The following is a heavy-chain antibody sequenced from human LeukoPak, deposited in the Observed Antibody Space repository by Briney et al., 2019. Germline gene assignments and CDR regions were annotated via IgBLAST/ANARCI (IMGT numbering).Heavy chain of an antibody. V-gene: IGHV7-4-1*02. CDR1: GYTFTSYA. CDR3: AREFPYYYDSSGYYFAFDI. D-gene: IGHD3-22*01. Sequence: SVKVSCKASGYTFTSYAMNWVRQAPGQGLEWMGWINTNTGNPTYAQGFTGRFVFSLDTSVSTAYLQISSLKAEDTAVYYCAREFPYYYDSSGYYFAFDIWGQGTMVTVSS. J-gene: IGHJ3*02. CDR2: INTNTGNP.